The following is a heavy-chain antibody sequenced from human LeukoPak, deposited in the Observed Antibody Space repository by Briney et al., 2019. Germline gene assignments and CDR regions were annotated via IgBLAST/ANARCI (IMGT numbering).Heavy chain of an antibody. Sequence: GGSLRLSCAASGFTLSDHYMDWVRQAPGKGLEWVGRVRNKANGYRTEYAASVEGRFTVSGDASKNSLYLQMNSLRAEDTAVYYCAKLGYCSSTSCYGDAFDIWGQGTMVTVSS. CDR3: AKLGYCSSTSCYGDAFDI. V-gene: IGHV3-72*01. CDR1: GFTLSDHY. J-gene: IGHJ3*02. CDR2: VRNKANGYRT. D-gene: IGHD2-2*01.